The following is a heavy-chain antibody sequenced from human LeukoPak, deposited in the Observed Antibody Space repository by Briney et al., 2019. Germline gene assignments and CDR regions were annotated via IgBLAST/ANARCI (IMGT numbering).Heavy chain of an antibody. D-gene: IGHD2-8*01. CDR2: ISGSGGST. J-gene: IGHJ6*03. CDR3: AKYPRDIVLMRGGDYYYMDV. V-gene: IGHV3-23*01. Sequence: PGGSLRLSCAASGFTFSSYAMSWVRQAPGKGLEWVSAISGSGGSTYYADSVKGRFTISRDNSKNTLYLQRNSLRAEDTAVYYCAKYPRDIVLMRGGDYYYMDVWGKGTTVTVSS. CDR1: GFTFSSYA.